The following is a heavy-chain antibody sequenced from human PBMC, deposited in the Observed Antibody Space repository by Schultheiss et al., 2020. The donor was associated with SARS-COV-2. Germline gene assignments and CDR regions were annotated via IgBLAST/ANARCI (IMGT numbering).Heavy chain of an antibody. CDR1: GYTFTSYG. D-gene: IGHD2-2*01. V-gene: IGHV1-18*01. CDR3: ASSSTSDGDLYYYYGMDV. J-gene: IGHJ6*02. Sequence: ASVKVSCKASGYTFTSYGISWVRQAPGQGLEWMGWISAYNGNTNYAQKLQGRVTMTTDTSTSTAYMELSSLRSEDTAVYYCASSSTSDGDLYYYYGMDVWGQGTTVTVSS. CDR2: ISAYNGNT.